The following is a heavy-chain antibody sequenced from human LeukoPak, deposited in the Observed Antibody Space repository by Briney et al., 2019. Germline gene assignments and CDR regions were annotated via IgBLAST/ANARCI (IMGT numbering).Heavy chain of an antibody. CDR2: IYSGGST. D-gene: IGHD2-21*02. V-gene: IGHV3-53*01. CDR3: AREVVVTAIRNCYYGMDV. J-gene: IGHJ6*02. Sequence: GGSLRLSCAASGFTVSSNYMSWVRQAPGKGLEWVSVIYSGGSTYYADSVKGRFTISRDNSKNTLYLQMHSLRAEDTAVYYCAREVVVTAIRNCYYGMDVWGQGTTVTVSS. CDR1: GFTVSSNY.